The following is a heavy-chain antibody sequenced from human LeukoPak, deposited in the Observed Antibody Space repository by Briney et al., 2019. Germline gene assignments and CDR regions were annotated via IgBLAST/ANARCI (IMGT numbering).Heavy chain of an antibody. Sequence: PGGSLRLSCAASGFTFSSYAMSWVRQAPGKGLEWVSAISGSGGSTYYADSVKGRFTISRDNSKNTLYLQMNSLRAGDTAVYYCAKELWFGENTNWFDPWGQGTLVTVSS. D-gene: IGHD3-10*01. CDR1: GFTFSSYA. CDR2: ISGSGGST. J-gene: IGHJ5*02. CDR3: AKELWFGENTNWFDP. V-gene: IGHV3-23*01.